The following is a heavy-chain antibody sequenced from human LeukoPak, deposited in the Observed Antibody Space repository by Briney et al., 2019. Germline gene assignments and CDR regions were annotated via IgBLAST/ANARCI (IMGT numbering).Heavy chain of an antibody. J-gene: IGHJ4*02. CDR2: IYSGGST. Sequence: GGSLRLSCATSGFTVSSNYMSWVRQAPGKGLEWVSVIYSGGSTYYADSVKGRFTISRHNSKNTLYLQMNSLRAEDTAVYYCASRGKEMATTTDYWGQGTLVTVSS. D-gene: IGHD5-24*01. CDR1: GFTVSSNY. CDR3: ASRGKEMATTTDY. V-gene: IGHV3-53*04.